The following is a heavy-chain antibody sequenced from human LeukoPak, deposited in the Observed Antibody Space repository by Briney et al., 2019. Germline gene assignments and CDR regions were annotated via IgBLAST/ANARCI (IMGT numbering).Heavy chain of an antibody. J-gene: IGHJ4*02. CDR3: ARYSRNGVDEIGF. Sequence: KASETLSPTCAVSGYSIGSGYYWGWIRQPPGRGLDWIGTIYHGGTTYYNPSLTSRVTISVDTSKNQLSLKLTSVTAADTAVYYCARYSRNGVDEIGFWGQGTLVTVSS. CDR2: IYHGGTT. V-gene: IGHV4-38-2*01. D-gene: IGHD5-12*01. CDR1: GYSIGSGYY.